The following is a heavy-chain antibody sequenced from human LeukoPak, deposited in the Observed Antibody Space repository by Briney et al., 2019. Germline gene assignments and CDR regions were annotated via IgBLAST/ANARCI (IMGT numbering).Heavy chain of an antibody. J-gene: IGHJ6*02. CDR2: VYYTGST. D-gene: IGHD6-6*01. Sequence: SETLSLTCTVSGGSVTSGGYYWSWIRQHPGKGLEWIGYVYYTGSTYYNPSLKSRVTISPDTSKNHFPLKVSSVTAADTAVYYCARISAGRYGMDVWGQGTTVTVSS. CDR1: GGSVTSGGYY. CDR3: ARISAGRYGMDV. V-gene: IGHV4-31*03.